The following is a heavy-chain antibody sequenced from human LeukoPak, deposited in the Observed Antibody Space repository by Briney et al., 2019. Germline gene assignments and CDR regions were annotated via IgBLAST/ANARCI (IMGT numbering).Heavy chain of an antibody. CDR1: GFTFTTYA. J-gene: IGHJ4*02. V-gene: IGHV3-23*01. D-gene: IGHD3-10*01. Sequence: GGSLRLSCAASGFTFTTYAMNWVRQAPGKGLEWVSAISGSGGSTYYADSVKGRFTISRDNSKNTLYLQMNSLRAEDTAVYYCAKDREKEEYYYGSGSYSFAYWGQGTLVTVSS. CDR3: AKDREKEEYYYGSGSYSFAY. CDR2: ISGSGGST.